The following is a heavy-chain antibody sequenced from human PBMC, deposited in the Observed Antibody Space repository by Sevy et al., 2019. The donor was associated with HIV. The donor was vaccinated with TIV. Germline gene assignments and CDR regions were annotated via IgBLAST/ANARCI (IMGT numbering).Heavy chain of an antibody. CDR2: ISGSGGST. D-gene: IGHD3-22*01. Sequence: GGSLRLSCVASGFTFTSYTMSWVRQAPGKGLEWVSAISGSGGSTHYADSVKGRFTISRDHSKNTLYLQMNSLRAEDTAVYYCAKPVPYYYDDSGYYYGAFDVLGQGTMVTVSS. V-gene: IGHV3-23*01. J-gene: IGHJ3*01. CDR3: AKPVPYYYDDSGYYYGAFDV. CDR1: GFTFTSYT.